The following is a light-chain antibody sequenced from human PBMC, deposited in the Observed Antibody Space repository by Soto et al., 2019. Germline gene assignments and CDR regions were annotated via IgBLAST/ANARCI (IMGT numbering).Light chain of an antibody. J-gene: IGKJ2*01. CDR3: MQGAQSPT. Sequence: DIVMTQSPLSLSVTLGQPASISCRSSQSLVYSDGYTYLNWFQQRPGQSPRRLIYKVSNRDSGVPDRVSGSGSGTDFTLKISRVEAEDVGVYYCMQGAQSPTFGQGTKLDIK. CDR1: QSLVYSDGYTY. CDR2: KVS. V-gene: IGKV2-30*01.